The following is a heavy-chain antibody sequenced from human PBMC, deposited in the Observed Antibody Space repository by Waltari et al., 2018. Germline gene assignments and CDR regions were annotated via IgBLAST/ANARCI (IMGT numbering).Heavy chain of an antibody. CDR1: GFSLSNPRLG. V-gene: IGHV2-26*01. CDR3: ARKKGDGYNFLLDY. J-gene: IGHJ4*02. Sequence: QVTLKESGPVLVKPTETLTLTCTVSGFSLSNPRLGVSWIRQPPGNALEWLAPIFSNDEKSYSTSLKSRLTISKDTSKSQVVLTMTNMDPVDTATYYCARKKGDGYNFLLDYWGQGTLVTFSS. D-gene: IGHD5-12*01. CDR2: IFSNDEK.